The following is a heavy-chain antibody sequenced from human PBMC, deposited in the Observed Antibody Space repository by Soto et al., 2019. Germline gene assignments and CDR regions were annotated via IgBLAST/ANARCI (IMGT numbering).Heavy chain of an antibody. Sequence: QITLKESGPTLVQPTQTLTLTCSFSGFSLNTSGVGVGWIRQPPGKALEWLSLIYWDDDKHYSPSLKTRLTITKDISKNQVVLTMTNLDPVDIATYYCAHTDVYAMGGYAFDLWGQGTLVTVSS. CDR1: GFSLNTSGVG. V-gene: IGHV2-5*02. D-gene: IGHD3-16*01. CDR2: IYWDDDK. CDR3: AHTDVYAMGGYAFDL. J-gene: IGHJ3*01.